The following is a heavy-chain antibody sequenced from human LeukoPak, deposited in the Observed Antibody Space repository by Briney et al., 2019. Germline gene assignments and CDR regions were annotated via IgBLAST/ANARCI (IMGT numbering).Heavy chain of an antibody. D-gene: IGHD3-22*01. CDR1: GYTFTSYA. V-gene: IGHV1-3*01. Sequence: GASVKVSCKASGYTFTSYAMHWVRQAPGQRLEWMGWINAGNGNTKYSQKFQGRVTITRDTSASTAYMELSSLRSEGTAVYYCARSNYYDSSGSIPYYFDYWGQGTLVTVSS. CDR2: INAGNGNT. CDR3: ARSNYYDSSGSIPYYFDY. J-gene: IGHJ4*02.